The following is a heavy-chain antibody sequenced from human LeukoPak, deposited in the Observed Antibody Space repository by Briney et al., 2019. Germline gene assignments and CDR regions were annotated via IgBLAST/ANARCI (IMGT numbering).Heavy chain of an antibody. CDR3: ARGRGVYYDSSGYSGAFDI. V-gene: IGHV1-2*02. CDR1: GYTFTGYY. D-gene: IGHD3-22*01. Sequence: ASVKVSCKASGYTFTGYYMHWVRQAPGQGLEWMGWINPNSGGTNYAQKLQGRVTMTTDTSTSTAYMELRSLRSDDTAVYYCARGRGVYYDSSGYSGAFDIWGQGTMVTVSS. J-gene: IGHJ3*02. CDR2: INPNSGGT.